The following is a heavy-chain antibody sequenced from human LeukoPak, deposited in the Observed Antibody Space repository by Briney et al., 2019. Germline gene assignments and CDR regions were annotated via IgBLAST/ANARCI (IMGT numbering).Heavy chain of an antibody. Sequence: SQTLSLTCAVSGGSISSGGYSWSWIRQPPGKGLEGLGNIYHSGSTYYNPSIKSRVTISVDRSKNQFSLKLSSVTDADTAVYYCARGGYSGYDDAFDIWGQGTMVTVSS. J-gene: IGHJ3*02. CDR3: ARGGYSGYDDAFDI. CDR2: IYHSGST. D-gene: IGHD5-12*01. CDR1: GGSISSGGYS. V-gene: IGHV4-30-2*01.